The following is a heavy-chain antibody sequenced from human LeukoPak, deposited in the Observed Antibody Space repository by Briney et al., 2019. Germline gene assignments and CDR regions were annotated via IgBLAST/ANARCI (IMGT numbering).Heavy chain of an antibody. Sequence: PSETLSLTCTVSGGSISSYYWSWIRQPPGKGLEWIGYIYYSGSTNYNPSLKSRVTISVDTSKNQFSLKLSSVTAADTAVYYCARYSSSPEGNWFDPWGQGTLVTVSS. D-gene: IGHD6-13*01. V-gene: IGHV4-59*08. CDR1: GGSISSYY. J-gene: IGHJ5*02. CDR3: ARYSSSPEGNWFDP. CDR2: IYYSGST.